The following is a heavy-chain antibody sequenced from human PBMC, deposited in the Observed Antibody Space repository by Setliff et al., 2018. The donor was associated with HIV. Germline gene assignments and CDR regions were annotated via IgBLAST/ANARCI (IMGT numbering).Heavy chain of an antibody. CDR1: DGSFSSDY. D-gene: IGHD5-12*01. CDR3: ARAEMATIVAFDI. CDR2: IYYSGST. V-gene: IGHV4-59*01. Sequence: SQTLSLTCTVSDGSFSSDYWTWIRQTPGKGLEWIGYIYYSGSTKYNPSLTSRVTISVDTSKNHFSLKLTSVTAADTAVYYCARAEMATIVAFDIWGRGTMVTVSS. J-gene: IGHJ3*02.